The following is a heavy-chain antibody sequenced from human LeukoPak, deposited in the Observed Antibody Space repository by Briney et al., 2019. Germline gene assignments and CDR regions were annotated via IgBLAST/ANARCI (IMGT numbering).Heavy chain of an antibody. CDR3: ARGPPALGVVIMTFDY. CDR2: ISSSSSYI. V-gene: IGHV3-21*01. Sequence: GGSLRLSCAASGFTFSTYGMHWVRQAPGKGLEWVSSISSSSSYIYYADSVKGRFTISRDNAKNSLYLQMNSLRAEDTAVYYCARGPPALGVVIMTFDYWGQETLVTVSS. J-gene: IGHJ4*02. D-gene: IGHD3-3*01. CDR1: GFTFSTYG.